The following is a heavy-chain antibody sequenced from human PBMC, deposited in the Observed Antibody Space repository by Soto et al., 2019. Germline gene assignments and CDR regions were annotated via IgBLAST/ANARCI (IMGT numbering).Heavy chain of an antibody. J-gene: IGHJ4*02. CDR1: GFTFSSYG. D-gene: IGHD3-9*01. V-gene: IGHV3-30*18. CDR3: AKDYDILTGYYFSIDY. CDR2: ISYDGSNK. Sequence: GGSLRLSCAASGFTFSSYGMHWVRQAPGKGLEWVAVISYDGSNKYYADSVKSRFTISRDNSKNTLYLQMNSLRAEDTAVYYCAKDYDILTGYYFSIDYWGQGTLVTVSS.